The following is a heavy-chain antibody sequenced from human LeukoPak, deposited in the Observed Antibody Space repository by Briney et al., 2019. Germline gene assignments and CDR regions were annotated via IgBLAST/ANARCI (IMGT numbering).Heavy chain of an antibody. D-gene: IGHD6-19*01. CDR1: GYTFTSYY. CDR2: INPSGGST. CDR3: ARRGIAVAGPDY. V-gene: IGHV1-46*01. Sequence: ASVTVSCKASGYTFTSYYMHWVGQAPGQGLEWMGIINPSGGSTSYAQKFQGRVTMTRDTSTSTVYMELSSLRSEDTAVYYCARRGIAVAGPDYWGQGTLVTVSS. J-gene: IGHJ4*02.